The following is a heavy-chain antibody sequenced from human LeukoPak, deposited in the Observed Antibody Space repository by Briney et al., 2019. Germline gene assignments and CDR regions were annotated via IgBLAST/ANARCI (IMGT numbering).Heavy chain of an antibody. V-gene: IGHV4-39*07. D-gene: IGHD1-26*01. Sequence: KPSETLSLTCTVSGGSISSSSYYWGWIRQPPGKGLEWIGSIYYSGSTYYNPSLKSRVTISVDTSKNQFSLKLSSVTAADTAVYYCARAWELPYYYMDVWDKGTTVTVSS. CDR3: ARAWELPYYYMDV. J-gene: IGHJ6*03. CDR1: GGSISSSSYY. CDR2: IYYSGST.